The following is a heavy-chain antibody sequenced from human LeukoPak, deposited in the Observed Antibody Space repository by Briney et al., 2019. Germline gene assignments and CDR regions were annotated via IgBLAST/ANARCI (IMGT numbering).Heavy chain of an antibody. J-gene: IGHJ6*03. Sequence: ASVKVSCKASGYTFTSYGISWVRQAPGQGLEWMGLISAYNGNTNYAQKLQGRVTMTTDTSTSTAYMELRSLRSDDTAVYYCARGWYDSSGYYYGIDDYYYYMDVWGKGTTVTVSS. D-gene: IGHD3-22*01. CDR3: ARGWYDSSGYYYGIDDYYYYMDV. CDR2: ISAYNGNT. CDR1: GYTFTSYG. V-gene: IGHV1-18*01.